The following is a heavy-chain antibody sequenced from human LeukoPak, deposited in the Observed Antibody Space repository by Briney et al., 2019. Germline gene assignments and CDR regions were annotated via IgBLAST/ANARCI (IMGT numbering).Heavy chain of an antibody. Sequence: ASVKVSCKASGCTFTSSAVQRVRQARGQRLEGIGWSVVRSGNTNYAQKFQERVTITRDMSTSTAYMELSSLGSEGTPVCYCPRDRGPRGVRGVSNILRPHYYGMDVWGKGDTV. CDR2: SVVRSGNT. CDR3: PRDRGPRGVRGVSNILRPHYYGMDV. D-gene: IGHD3-10*01. V-gene: IGHV1-58*01. J-gene: IGHJ6*04. CDR1: GCTFTSSA.